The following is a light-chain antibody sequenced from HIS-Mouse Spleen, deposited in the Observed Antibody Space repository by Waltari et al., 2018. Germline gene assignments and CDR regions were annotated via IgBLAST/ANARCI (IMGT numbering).Light chain of an antibody. CDR3: QKYNSAPRT. Sequence: DIQMIQSTSSLSSSVGDRVPIICRASQGISNYLAWYQQNPGKVPKLLIYAASTLQSGVPSRFSGSGSGTDFTLTISSLQPEDVATYYCQKYNSAPRTFGQGTKVEIK. J-gene: IGKJ1*01. CDR1: QGISNY. CDR2: AAS. V-gene: IGKV1-27*01.